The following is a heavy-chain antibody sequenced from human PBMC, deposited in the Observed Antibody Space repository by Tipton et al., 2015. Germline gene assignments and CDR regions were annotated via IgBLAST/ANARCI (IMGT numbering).Heavy chain of an antibody. CDR2: IWYDGINK. CDR1: GFTFSTYG. Sequence: SLRLSCAASGFTFSTYGMHWVRQAPGKGLEWVALIWYDGINKFYADSVKGRFTISRDNSKNTLYLQMDSLGADDTAVYYCARDYCSVTSCYDYWGQGTLVTVSS. V-gene: IGHV3-33*01. D-gene: IGHD2-2*01. J-gene: IGHJ4*02. CDR3: ARDYCSVTSCYDY.